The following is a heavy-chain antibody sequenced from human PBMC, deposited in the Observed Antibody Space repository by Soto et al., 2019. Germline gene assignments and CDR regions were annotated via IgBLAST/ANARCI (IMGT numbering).Heavy chain of an antibody. CDR3: ARLPVRFLDRTGYYYYGMDV. V-gene: IGHV4-30-4*01. CDR1: GGSISSGDYY. D-gene: IGHD3-3*01. Sequence: QLQLQESGPGLVKPSQTLSLTCTVSGGSISSGDYYWSWIRQPPGKGLEWIGYIYYSGSTYYNPSLKSLVTISGDTSKNQFSLKLSAGPAADTAVYYCARLPVRFLDRTGYYYYGMDVWGQGPTVTVSS. J-gene: IGHJ6*02. CDR2: IYYSGST.